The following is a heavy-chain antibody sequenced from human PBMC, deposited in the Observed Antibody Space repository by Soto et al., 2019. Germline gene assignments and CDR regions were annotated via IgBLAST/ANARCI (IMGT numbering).Heavy chain of an antibody. CDR2: INPNSGGT. Sequence: QVQLVQSGAEVKKPGASVKVSCKASGYTFTGYYMHWVRQAPGQGLEWMGWINPNSGGTNYAQKFQGWVTMTRDTAISTAYMELSRLRSDDTAVYYCARDLFPMIFSGFDPWGQGTLVTVSS. D-gene: IGHD3-16*01. J-gene: IGHJ5*02. CDR1: GYTFTGYY. CDR3: ARDLFPMIFSGFDP. V-gene: IGHV1-2*04.